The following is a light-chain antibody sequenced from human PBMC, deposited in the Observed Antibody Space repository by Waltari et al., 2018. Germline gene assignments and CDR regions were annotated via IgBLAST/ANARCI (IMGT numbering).Light chain of an antibody. J-gene: IGLJ1*01. V-gene: IGLV2-23*02. CDR3: CSYAGTSTYV. CDR1: SRDVGSYDL. Sequence: QSALTQPASVSGSPGQSINISCHGISRDVGSYDLVSWYQQHPGKAPKLMMYEVSKRPSGVSNRFSGSKSGNTAFLKISGLQAEDEADYYCCSYAGTSTYVFGTGTKVTVL. CDR2: EVS.